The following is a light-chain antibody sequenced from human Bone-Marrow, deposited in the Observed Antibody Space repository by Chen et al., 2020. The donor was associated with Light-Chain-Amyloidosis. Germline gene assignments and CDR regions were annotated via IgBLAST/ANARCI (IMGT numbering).Light chain of an antibody. V-gene: IGLV3-21*02. Sequence: SHVLTQPTSVSGAPGQTATIPCGGTNIGSTRVHWFQQAPGQAPRLVVYDDSDRPSGIPERLAGSNSGNTATLTISRVEAGDEADYYCQVWDRSSDRPVFGGGTKLTVL. CDR1: NIGSTR. J-gene: IGLJ3*02. CDR2: DDS. CDR3: QVWDRSSDRPV.